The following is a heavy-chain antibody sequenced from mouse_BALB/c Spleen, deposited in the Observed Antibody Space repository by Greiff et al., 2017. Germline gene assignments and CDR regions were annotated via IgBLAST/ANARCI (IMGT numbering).Heavy chain of an antibody. CDR3: AREPYFDY. CDR1: GYSITSDYA. V-gene: IGHV3-2*02. CDR2: ISYSGST. J-gene: IGHJ2*01. Sequence: EVQGVESGPGLVKPSQSLSLTCTVTGYSITSDYAWNWIRQFPGNKLEWMGYISYSGSTSYNPSLKSRISITRDTSKNQFFLQLNSVTTEDTATYYCAREPYFDYWGQGTTLTVSS.